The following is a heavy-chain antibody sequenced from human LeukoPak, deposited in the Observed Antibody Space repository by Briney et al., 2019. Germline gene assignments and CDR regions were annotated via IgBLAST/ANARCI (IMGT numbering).Heavy chain of an antibody. J-gene: IGHJ4*02. CDR1: GFTFDDYG. CDR2: INWNGGST. Sequence: PGGSLRLSCAASGFTFDDYGMSWVRQAPGKGLEWVSGINWNGGSTGYADSVKGRFTISRDNSKNTLYLQMNSLRAEDTAVYYCAKDYRRYCSSTSCYVFDYWGQGTLVTVSS. CDR3: AKDYRRYCSSTSCYVFDY. D-gene: IGHD2-2*01. V-gene: IGHV3-20*04.